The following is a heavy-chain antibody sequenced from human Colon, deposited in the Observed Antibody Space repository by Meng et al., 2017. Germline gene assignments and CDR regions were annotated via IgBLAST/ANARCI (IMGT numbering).Heavy chain of an antibody. CDR2: IFHSGTR. CDR3: ARRNSNNWFDP. J-gene: IGHJ5*02. D-gene: IGHD2/OR15-2a*01. CDR1: GASMSGDNW. V-gene: IGHV4-4*02. Sequence: SGPGLVKPSGTLSLTCAVPGASMSGDNWWSWVRQTPGKGLEWLGEIFHSGTRNYNPSLKSRVTISVDKSTNQFSLRLSSVTAADTAVYYCARRNSNNWFDPWGQGILVTVSS.